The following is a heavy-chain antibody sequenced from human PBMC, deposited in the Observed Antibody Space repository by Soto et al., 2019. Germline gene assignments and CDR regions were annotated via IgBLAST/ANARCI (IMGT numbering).Heavy chain of an antibody. CDR2: IDWDDDK. D-gene: IGHD2-2*01. J-gene: IGHJ6*02. Sequence: SGPTLVNPTQTLTLTCNFSGFSISTSGMCVSWIRQPPGKALEWLARIDWDDDKYYSTSLKTRLTISKDTSKNQVVLTMTNMDPVDTATYYCARIPAGSGPGDYYYGMDVWGQGTTVTVSS. CDR1: GFSISTSGMC. V-gene: IGHV2-70*11. CDR3: ARIPAGSGPGDYYYGMDV.